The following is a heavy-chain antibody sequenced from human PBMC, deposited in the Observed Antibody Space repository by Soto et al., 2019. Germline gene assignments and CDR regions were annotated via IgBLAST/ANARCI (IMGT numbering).Heavy chain of an antibody. CDR3: AKDIRFLEWLSVFQDTHPYYYGMDV. D-gene: IGHD3-3*01. V-gene: IGHV1-18*01. CDR2: ISAYNGNT. CDR1: GYTFTIYG. Sequence: ASVKVSCKASGYTFTIYGISWVLQAPGQGLEWMGWISAYNGNTNYAQKLQGRVTMTTDTSTSTAYMELRSLRSDDTAVYYCAKDIRFLEWLSVFQDTHPYYYGMDVWGQGTTVTVSS. J-gene: IGHJ6*02.